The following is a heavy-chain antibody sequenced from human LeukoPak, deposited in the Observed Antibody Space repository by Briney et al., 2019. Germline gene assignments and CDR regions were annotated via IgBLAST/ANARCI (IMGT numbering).Heavy chain of an antibody. J-gene: IGHJ4*02. Sequence: SGGSLRLSCAASGFTFSSYSMNWVRQAPGKGLEWVSSISSSSSYIYYADSVKGRFTISRDNAKNSLYLQMNSLRAEDTAVYYCAREYYYGSGSYLGSFDYWGQGTLVTVSS. CDR1: GFTFSSYS. CDR2: ISSSSSYI. D-gene: IGHD3-10*01. CDR3: AREYYYGSGSYLGSFDY. V-gene: IGHV3-21*01.